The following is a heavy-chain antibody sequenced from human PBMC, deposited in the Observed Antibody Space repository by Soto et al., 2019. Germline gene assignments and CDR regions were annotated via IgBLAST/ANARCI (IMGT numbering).Heavy chain of an antibody. CDR3: ARDLRRVPTAHSKGVAVYYYYGMDV. D-gene: IGHD4-4*01. CDR1: GGSISSYY. CDR2: IYYSGST. J-gene: IGHJ6*02. V-gene: IGHV4-59*01. Sequence: SETLSLTCTVSGGSISSYYWSWIRQPPGKGLEWIGYIYYSGSTNYNPSLKSRVTISVDTSKNQFSLKLSSVTAADTAVYYCARDLRRVPTAHSKGVAVYYYYGMDVWGQGTTVTVSS.